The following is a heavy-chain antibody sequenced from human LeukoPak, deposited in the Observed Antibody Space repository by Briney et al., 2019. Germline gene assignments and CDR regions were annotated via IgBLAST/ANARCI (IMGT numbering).Heavy chain of an antibody. CDR3: TRVRWGGDYTSRGMDV. CDR1: GFTVSSNY. CDR2: IYSGGST. J-gene: IGHJ6*04. Sequence: GGSLRLSCAASGFTVSSNYMSWVRQAPGKGLEWVSVIYSGGSTYYADSVKGRFTISRDNSKNTLYLQMNSLRAEDTAVYYCTRVRWGGDYTSRGMDVWGKGTTVTISS. V-gene: IGHV3-53*01. D-gene: IGHD4-17*01.